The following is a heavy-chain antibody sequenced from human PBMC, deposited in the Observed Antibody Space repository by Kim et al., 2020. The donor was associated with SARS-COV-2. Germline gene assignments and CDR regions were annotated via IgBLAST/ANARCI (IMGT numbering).Heavy chain of an antibody. CDR2: ISSSGSTI. J-gene: IGHJ6*02. Sequence: GGSLRLSCAASGFTFSDYYMSWIRQAPGKGLEWVSYISSSGSTIYYADSVKGRFTISRDNAKNSLYLQMNSLRAEDTAVYYCAREVNDSRDTAMVYYYYYGMDVWGQGTTVTVSS. CDR1: GFTFSDYY. CDR3: AREVNDSRDTAMVYYYYYGMDV. V-gene: IGHV3-11*01. D-gene: IGHD5-18*01.